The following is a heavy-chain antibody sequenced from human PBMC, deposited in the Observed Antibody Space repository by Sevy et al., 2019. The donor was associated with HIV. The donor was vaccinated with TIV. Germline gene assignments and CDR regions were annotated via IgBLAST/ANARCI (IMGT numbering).Heavy chain of an antibody. CDR3: ATIMIVVPRGAFDI. D-gene: IGHD3-22*01. CDR2: ISSSSSYI. J-gene: IGHJ3*02. CDR1: GFTFSSYS. V-gene: IGHV3-21*01. Sequence: GGSLRLSCAASGFTFSSYSMNWVRQAPGKGLEWVSSISSSSSYIYYADSVKGRFTISRDNAKNSLYLQMNSLRAEDMAVYYCATIMIVVPRGAFDIWGQGTMVTVSS.